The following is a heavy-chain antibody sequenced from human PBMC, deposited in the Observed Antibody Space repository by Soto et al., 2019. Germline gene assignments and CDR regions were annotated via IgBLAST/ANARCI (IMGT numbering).Heavy chain of an antibody. D-gene: IGHD5-12*01. CDR3: AKDPVYIVFWFET. CDR1: GVTFISYA. J-gene: IGHJ5*02. CDR2: ISGSGGST. V-gene: IGHV3-23*01. Sequence: GGSMRVPCAVSGVTFISYAMSRVRQAQGKGLEWVSAISGSGGSTYYADSVKGRFTISKDNSKITLYLQMNSLRAEDMAVYCRAKDPVYIVFWFETSGQGTXVT.